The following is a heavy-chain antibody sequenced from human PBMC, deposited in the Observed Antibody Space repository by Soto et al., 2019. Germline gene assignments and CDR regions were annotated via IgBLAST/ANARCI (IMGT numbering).Heavy chain of an antibody. CDR2: IYSDGTT. CDR3: SRVDCSNTNCRTRGMDV. D-gene: IGHD2-2*01. V-gene: IGHV4-4*07. J-gene: IGHJ6*02. CDR1: GGSITSYY. Sequence: QVHLQESGPGLVKPSETLSLICTVSGGSITSYYWSWVRQPVGKGLEWVGRIYSDGTTNYSPSLNSRITMSLDTSKNQLSLWLSAGTAADTARYYCSRVDCSNTNCRTRGMDVWGQGTTVTVSS.